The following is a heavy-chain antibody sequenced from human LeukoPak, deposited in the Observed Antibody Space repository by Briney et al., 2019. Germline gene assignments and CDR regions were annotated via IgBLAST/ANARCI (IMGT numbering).Heavy chain of an antibody. CDR3: AKDVFELYDIYDH. CDR2: ISGNGGST. J-gene: IGHJ4*02. V-gene: IGHV3-23*01. CDR1: GFTFSSYA. Sequence: HPGGSLRLSCAASGFTFSSYAMSWVRQAPGKGLEWVSAISGNGGSTFDADSVKGRFTISRDNSKNTLYLQMNSLRAEDTAIYYCAKDVFELYDIYDHWGQGTLVTVSS. D-gene: IGHD3-9*01.